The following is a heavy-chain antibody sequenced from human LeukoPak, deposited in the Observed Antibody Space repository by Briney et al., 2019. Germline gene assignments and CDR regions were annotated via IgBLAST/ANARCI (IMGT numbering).Heavy chain of an antibody. CDR3: ARDSSSWYYDY. V-gene: IGHV3-74*03. D-gene: IGHD6-13*01. J-gene: IGHJ4*02. CDR1: GFTFSSYW. CDR2: IKSDGSST. Sequence: PGGSLRLSCAASGFTFSSYWMHWVRQAPGKGLVWVSCIKSDGSSTTYADSVEGRFTISRDNAKNTLHLQMNSLRAEDTAVYYCARDSSSWYYDYWGQGTLVTVSS.